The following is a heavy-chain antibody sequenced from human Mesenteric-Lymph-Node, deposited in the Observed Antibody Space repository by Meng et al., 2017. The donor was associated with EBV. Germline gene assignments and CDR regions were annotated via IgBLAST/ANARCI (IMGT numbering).Heavy chain of an antibody. D-gene: IGHD3-22*01. V-gene: IGHV4-39*01. J-gene: IGHJ4*02. CDR2: FSYSGTT. CDR1: GGSIGSPIYY. CDR3: ARADYYDTSGVVDY. Sequence: QLLLHASGPGLVKPSETPSLTCTVSGGSIGSPIYYWGWIRQPPGKGLEWIGTFSYSGTTYYNTSLKSRVTISVDMSKNQFSLKLSSVTAADTAVYFCARADYYDTSGVVDYWGQGTLVTVSS.